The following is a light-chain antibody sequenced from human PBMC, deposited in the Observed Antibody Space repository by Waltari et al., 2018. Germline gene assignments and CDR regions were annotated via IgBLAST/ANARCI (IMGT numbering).Light chain of an antibody. V-gene: IGLV3-10*01. Sequence: SYELTQPPSVSVSPGQTARITCSGDALPKQYAFWYQQKSGQAPVLIIYDDNKRPSGIPERFAGSRSGTMATLTISGAQVEDEADYYCYSTDSTGNHVVFGGGTKLTVL. CDR3: YSTDSTGNHVV. CDR1: ALPKQY. J-gene: IGLJ2*01. CDR2: DDN.